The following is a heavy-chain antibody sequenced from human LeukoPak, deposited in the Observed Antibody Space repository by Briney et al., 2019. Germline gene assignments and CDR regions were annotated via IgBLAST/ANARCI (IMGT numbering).Heavy chain of an antibody. V-gene: IGHV4-39*01. CDR1: GGSISSSSYY. CDR2: FYYSGST. D-gene: IGHD5-18*01. J-gene: IGHJ4*02. Sequence: PSETLSLTRTVSGGSISSSSYYWGWIRRPPGRGLEWIGSFYYSGSTYYNPSLKSRVTISVDTSKNQFSLKLSSVTATDTAVYYCARRRSGNSYVDYWGQGTLVTVSS. CDR3: ARRRSGNSYVDY.